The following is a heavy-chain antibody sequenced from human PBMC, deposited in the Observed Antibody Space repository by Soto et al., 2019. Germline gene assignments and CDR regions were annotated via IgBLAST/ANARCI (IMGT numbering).Heavy chain of an antibody. Sequence: VQVVESGGGVIQPGGSLRLSCAASGFTVKHNSMTWVRQAPGGGLEWVSVVYGAGRTYYADSVKGRFIISRYNLENTVLLQMCSLRVEDTAVYYCSRTRLYDASGDYYYYYGMDVWGQGTRVTVSS. J-gene: IGHJ6*02. D-gene: IGHD3-22*01. V-gene: IGHV3-53*01. CDR1: GFTVKHNS. CDR3: SRTRLYDASGDYYYYYGMDV. CDR2: VYGAGRT.